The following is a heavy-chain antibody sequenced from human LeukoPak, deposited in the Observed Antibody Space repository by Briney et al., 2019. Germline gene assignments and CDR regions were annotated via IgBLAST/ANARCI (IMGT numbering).Heavy chain of an antibody. V-gene: IGHV3-21*06. CDR3: ARDEEGYGYHH. D-gene: IGHD5-18*01. CDR2: ISTSSSYI. Sequence: GGSLRLSCTASGFTFSSYDMNWVRQAPGKGLEWVSSISTSSSYIDYADSVQGRFTISRDNAENSLYLQMNGLRAEDTAVYYCARDEEGYGYHHWGQGTLVTVSS. J-gene: IGHJ4*02. CDR1: GFTFSSYD.